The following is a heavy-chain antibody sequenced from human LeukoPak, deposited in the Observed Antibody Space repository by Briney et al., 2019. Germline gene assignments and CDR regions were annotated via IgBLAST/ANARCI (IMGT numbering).Heavy chain of an antibody. V-gene: IGHV1-3*01. D-gene: IGHD6-19*01. CDR2: INAGNGNT. CDR3: ARERMPVAGINWFDP. CDR1: GCTFTSYA. Sequence: ASVKVSCKASGCTFTSYAMHWVRQAPGQRLEWMGWINAGNGNTKYSQKFQGRVTITRDTSASTAYMELSSLRSEDTAVYYCARERMPVAGINWFDPWGQGTLVTVSS. J-gene: IGHJ5*02.